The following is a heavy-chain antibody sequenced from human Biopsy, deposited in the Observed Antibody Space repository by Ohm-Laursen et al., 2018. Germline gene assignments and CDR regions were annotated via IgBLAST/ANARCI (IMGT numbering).Heavy chain of an antibody. V-gene: IGHV4-59*08. D-gene: IGHD5-18*01. CDR2: VYSSGST. CDR3: ARGIAVVRSLDV. Sequence: SETLSLTWPVSSGSISGYYWTWIRQAPGKGLEFIGYVYSSGSTNYNPSLKSRATISLDTSRNQVSLRLSSVTAADTAVYYGARGIAVVRSLDVWGQGTTVAVSS. CDR1: SGSISGYY. J-gene: IGHJ6*02.